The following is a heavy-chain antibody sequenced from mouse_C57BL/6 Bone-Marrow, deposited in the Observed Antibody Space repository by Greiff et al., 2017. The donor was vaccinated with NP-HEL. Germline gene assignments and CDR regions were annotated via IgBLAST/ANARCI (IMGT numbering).Heavy chain of an antibody. J-gene: IGHJ3*01. CDR1: GFTFNTYA. Sequence: DVKLVESGGGLVQPKGSLKLSCAASGFTFNTYAMHWVRQAPGKGLEWVARIRSKSSNYATYYADSVQDRFTISRDDSQSMLYLQMNNLKTEDTAMYYCMRDYYGGSYRAWFAYWGQGTLVTVSA. D-gene: IGHD1-1*01. V-gene: IGHV10-3*01. CDR2: IRSKSSNYAT. CDR3: MRDYYGGSYRAWFAY.